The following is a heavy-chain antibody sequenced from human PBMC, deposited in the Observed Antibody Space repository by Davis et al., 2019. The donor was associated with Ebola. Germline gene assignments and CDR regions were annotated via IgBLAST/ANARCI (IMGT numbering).Heavy chain of an antibody. CDR3: ARHGYDYGDYVGGHGVWFDP. CDR2: INHSGST. Sequence: PSETLSLTCAVYGGSFSGYYWSWIRQPPGKGLEWIGEINHSGSTDYNPSLKSRVTISVDTSKNQFSLKLSSVTAADTAVYYCARHGYDYGDYVGGHGVWFDPWGQGTLVTVSS. CDR1: GGSFSGYY. J-gene: IGHJ5*02. D-gene: IGHD4-17*01. V-gene: IGHV4-34*01.